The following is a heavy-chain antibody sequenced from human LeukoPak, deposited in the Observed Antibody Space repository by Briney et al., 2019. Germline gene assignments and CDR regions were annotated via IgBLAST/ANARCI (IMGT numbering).Heavy chain of an antibody. CDR1: GGSISSSNW. Sequence: SETLSLTCAVSGGSISSSNWWSWVRQPPGKGLEWIGEIYHSGSTNYNPSLKSQVTISVDKSKNQFSLKLSSVTAADTAVYYCARQVAVARADAFDIWGQGTMVTVSS. CDR2: IYHSGST. D-gene: IGHD6-19*01. J-gene: IGHJ3*02. CDR3: ARQVAVARADAFDI. V-gene: IGHV4-4*02.